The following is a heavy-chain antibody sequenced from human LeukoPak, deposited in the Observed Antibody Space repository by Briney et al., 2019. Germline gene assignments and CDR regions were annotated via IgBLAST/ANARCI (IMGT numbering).Heavy chain of an antibody. CDR1: GYTFTNYD. CDR3: ARGVVIHDAFDI. J-gene: IGHJ3*02. V-gene: IGHV1-8*01. Sequence: ASVKVSCKASGYTFTNYDINWVRQATGQGLEWMGWMNPDSGNTGFAQKFQGRVTMTRNTSINAAYMELSSLRFEDTAVYYCARGVVIHDAFDIWGQGTMVTVSS. D-gene: IGHD3-22*01. CDR2: MNPDSGNT.